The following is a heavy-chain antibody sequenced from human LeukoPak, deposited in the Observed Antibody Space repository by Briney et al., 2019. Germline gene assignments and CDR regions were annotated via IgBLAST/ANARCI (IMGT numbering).Heavy chain of an antibody. Sequence: PGGSLRLSCAASGFTFSRFGMNWVRQAPGKGLEWVAGISYDGSNKYYVDSVKGRFTISRDNAKNSLYLQMNSLRAEDTAVYYCARESSVVRGVITDFDYWGQGTLVTVSS. J-gene: IGHJ4*02. CDR2: ISYDGSNK. CDR3: ARESSVVRGVITDFDY. D-gene: IGHD3-10*01. V-gene: IGHV3-30*03. CDR1: GFTFSRFG.